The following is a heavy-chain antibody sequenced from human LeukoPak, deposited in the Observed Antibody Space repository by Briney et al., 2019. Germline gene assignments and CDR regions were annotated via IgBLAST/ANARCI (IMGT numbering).Heavy chain of an antibody. CDR2: INWNGGST. Sequence: GGSLRLSCAASGFTFDDYGMSWVRQAPGKGLEWVSGINWNGGSTGYADSVMGRFTISRDNAKNSLYLQMNSLRAEDTALYYCARGGITIFGVVIYMDVWGKGTTVTVSS. D-gene: IGHD3-3*01. CDR3: ARGGITIFGVVIYMDV. V-gene: IGHV3-20*04. CDR1: GFTFDDYG. J-gene: IGHJ6*03.